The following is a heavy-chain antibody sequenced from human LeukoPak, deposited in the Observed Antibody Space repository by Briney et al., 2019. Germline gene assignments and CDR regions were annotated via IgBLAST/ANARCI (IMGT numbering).Heavy chain of an antibody. J-gene: IGHJ6*02. CDR1: GFTFSSYS. Sequence: GGSLGLSCAASGFTFSSYSMNWVRQAPGKGLEWVSSISSSSSYIYYADSVKGRFTISRDNAKNSLYLQMNSLRAEDTAVYYCARGYCSSTSCYGYYYYGMDVWGQGTTATVSS. V-gene: IGHV3-21*01. D-gene: IGHD2-2*01. CDR3: ARGYCSSTSCYGYYYYGMDV. CDR2: ISSSSSYI.